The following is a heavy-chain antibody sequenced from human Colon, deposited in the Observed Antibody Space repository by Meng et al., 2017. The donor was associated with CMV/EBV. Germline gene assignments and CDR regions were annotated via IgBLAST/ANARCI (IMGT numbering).Heavy chain of an antibody. CDR1: PFNVVNTY. D-gene: IGHD2-2*02. J-gene: IGHJ4*02. V-gene: IGHV3-53*01. CDR3: AKPRGGYCTSFNCYTKYLDS. Sequence: GESLKISCAGSPFNVVNTYMSWVRQAPGKGLEWVALIYSGGPMHYADSVKGRFTISRDNSKNILYLQMNSLRADDTAVYYCAKPRGGYCTSFNCYTKYLDSWGQGALVTVSS. CDR2: IYSGGPM.